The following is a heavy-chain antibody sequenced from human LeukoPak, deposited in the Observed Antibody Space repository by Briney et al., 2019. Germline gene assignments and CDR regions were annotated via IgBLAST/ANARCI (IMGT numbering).Heavy chain of an antibody. CDR3: ARDRLGYCSGGSCNYYYGMDV. D-gene: IGHD2-15*01. Sequence: LGESLKISCKGSGYEFTTYWIAWVRQTPGKGLEWMGIIYPSDSLTRYNPSFEGQVTMSANKSINTAYLQWSSLKASDTAMYYCARDRLGYCSGGSCNYYYGMDVWGQGTTVTVSS. J-gene: IGHJ6*02. CDR2: IYPSDSLT. CDR1: GYEFTTYW. V-gene: IGHV5-51*01.